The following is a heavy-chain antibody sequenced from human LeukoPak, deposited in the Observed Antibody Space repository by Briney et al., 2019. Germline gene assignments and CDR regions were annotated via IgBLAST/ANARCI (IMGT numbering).Heavy chain of an antibody. CDR1: GYIFTNYG. CDR2: ISPYNGYT. V-gene: IGHV1-18*01. CDR3: ARDTLVRGVYFDS. J-gene: IGHJ4*02. Sequence: GASVTVSCKTSGYIFTNYGITWVRQAPGQGLEWMGCISPYNGYTTYDQKFQGRLTMTTDTSTSTAYLELRSLRSDDTAIYYCARDTLVRGVYFDSWGQGTLVTVFS. D-gene: IGHD3-10*01.